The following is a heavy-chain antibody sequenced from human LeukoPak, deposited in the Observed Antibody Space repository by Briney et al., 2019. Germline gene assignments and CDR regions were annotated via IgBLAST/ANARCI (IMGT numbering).Heavy chain of an antibody. Sequence: PSETLSLTCTVSGGSISSGGYYWSWIRQHPGKGLEWIGYIYYSGSTYYSPSLKSRVTISVDTSKNQFSLKLSSVTAADTAVYYCARQEDYYDSSGYLDNDAFDIWGQGTMVTVSS. J-gene: IGHJ3*02. D-gene: IGHD3-22*01. CDR1: GGSISSGGYY. V-gene: IGHV4-31*03. CDR3: ARQEDYYDSSGYLDNDAFDI. CDR2: IYYSGST.